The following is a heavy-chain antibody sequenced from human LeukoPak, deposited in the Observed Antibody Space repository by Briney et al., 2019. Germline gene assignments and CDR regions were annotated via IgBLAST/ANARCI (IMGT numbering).Heavy chain of an antibody. V-gene: IGHV1-2*02. CDR3: ARDRSQSSGWCDY. CDR2: INPNSGGT. Sequence: GASVKVSCKASGYTFTGYYMHWVRQAPGQGLEWMGWINPNSGGTNYAQKFQGRVTMTRDTSISTAYMELSRLRSDDTAVYYCARDRSQSSGWCDYWGQGTLVTVSS. D-gene: IGHD6-19*01. J-gene: IGHJ4*02. CDR1: GYTFTGYY.